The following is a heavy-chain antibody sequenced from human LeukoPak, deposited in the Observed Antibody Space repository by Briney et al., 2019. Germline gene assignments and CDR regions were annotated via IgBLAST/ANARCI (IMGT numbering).Heavy chain of an antibody. CDR3: ARVVRREHWGYSYGYGAFDI. V-gene: IGHV1-18*01. D-gene: IGHD5-18*01. J-gene: IGHJ3*02. CDR2: ISAYNGNT. CDR1: GYTFTSYG. Sequence: ASVKVSCKASGYTFTSYGIRWVRQAPGQGLEWMGWISAYNGNTNYAQKLQGRVTMTTDTSTSTAYMELRSLRSDDTAVYYCARVVRREHWGYSYGYGAFDIWGQGTMVTVSS.